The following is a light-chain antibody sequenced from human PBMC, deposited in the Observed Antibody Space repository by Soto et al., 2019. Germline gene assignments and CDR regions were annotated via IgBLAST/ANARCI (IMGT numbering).Light chain of an antibody. CDR1: QPINNY. Sequence: DIQLTQSPPFLSAFVGDRVSITCRASQPINNYLAWYQQKSGQAPKLLIYAASTLQSGVPSRFSASGSGTEFTLTVSSQQPEDFATYYCLQDHDDSWTFGQGTKVDI. J-gene: IGKJ1*01. V-gene: IGKV1-9*01. CDR3: LQDHDDSWT. CDR2: AAS.